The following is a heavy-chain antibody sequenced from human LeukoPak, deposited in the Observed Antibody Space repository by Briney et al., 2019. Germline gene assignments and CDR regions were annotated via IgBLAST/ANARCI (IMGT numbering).Heavy chain of an antibody. CDR3: ARDTRKGSGKRWFDP. D-gene: IGHD3-10*01. V-gene: IGHV3-48*03. J-gene: IGHJ5*02. CDR2: ISSSGSTI. Sequence: GGSLRLPCAASGFTFSSYEMNWVRQAPGKGLEWVSYISSSGSTIYYADSVKGRFTISRDNAKNSLYLQMDSLRAEDTAVYYCARDTRKGSGKRWFDPWGQGTLVTVSS. CDR1: GFTFSSYE.